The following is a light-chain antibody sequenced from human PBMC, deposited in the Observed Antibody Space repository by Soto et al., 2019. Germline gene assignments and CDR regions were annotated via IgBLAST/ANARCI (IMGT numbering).Light chain of an antibody. V-gene: IGKV3-20*01. CDR2: GAS. J-gene: IGKJ5*01. Sequence: EIVLTQSPGTQSLSPGEGATLSCRAAQHISSNYLAWYQQRPGQAPRLLIYGASSRATGIPDRFSGSGSGTDFTLTIRRLEPEDFAMYYCQHYGSSSITFGQGTRLEIK. CDR1: QHISSNY. CDR3: QHYGSSSIT.